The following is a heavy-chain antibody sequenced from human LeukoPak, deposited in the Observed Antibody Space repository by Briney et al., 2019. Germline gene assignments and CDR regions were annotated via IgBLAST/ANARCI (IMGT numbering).Heavy chain of an antibody. CDR1: GGSFSGYS. CDR3: ARVDIVATNYFDY. V-gene: IGHV4-30-2*01. D-gene: IGHD5-12*01. J-gene: IGHJ4*02. CDR2: IYHSGST. Sequence: SETLSLTCAVYGGSFSGYSWSWIRQPPGKGLEWIGYIYHSGSTYYNPSLKSRVTISVDRSKNQFSLKLSSVTAADTAVYYCARVDIVATNYFDYWGQGTLVTVSS.